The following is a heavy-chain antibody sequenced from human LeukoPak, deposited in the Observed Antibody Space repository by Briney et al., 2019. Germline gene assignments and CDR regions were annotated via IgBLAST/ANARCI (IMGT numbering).Heavy chain of an antibody. CDR1: GGSINSYY. J-gene: IGHJ5*02. CDR2: IYYSGRT. D-gene: IGHD7-27*01. Sequence: SETLSLTCTVSGGSINSYYWSWIRQPPGKGLEWIGSIYYSGRTSFNGSLKTRITMSVDTSKNQFSLKLTSVTTADTAVYFCARDSAGDYWLDPRGQGTPVTVSS. CDR3: ARDSAGDYWLDP. V-gene: IGHV4-59*01.